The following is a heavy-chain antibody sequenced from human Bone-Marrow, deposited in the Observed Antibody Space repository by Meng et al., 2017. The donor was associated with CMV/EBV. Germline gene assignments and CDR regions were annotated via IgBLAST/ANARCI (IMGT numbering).Heavy chain of an antibody. CDR2: LSPDGSLI. CDR3: ASLLGMVTTYDY. J-gene: IGHJ4*02. D-gene: IGHD2-21*02. CDR1: GFVFSARL. V-gene: IGHV3-7*01. Sequence: GGSLRLSCVTSGFVFSARLMSWVRQSPGRGLEWVATLSPDGSLIRYLDSVRGRFTISRDNARDSLFLEMNSLRADDTAVYYCASLLGMVTTYDYWGQGTRVTVSS.